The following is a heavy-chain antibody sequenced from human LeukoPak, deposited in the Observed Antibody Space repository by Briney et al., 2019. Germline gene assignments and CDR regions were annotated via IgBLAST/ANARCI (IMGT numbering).Heavy chain of an antibody. CDR1: GYTFSNYG. CDR2: INAGNGNT. V-gene: IGHV1-3*01. CDR3: ARDGDDILTGWY. D-gene: IGHD3-9*01. J-gene: IGHJ4*02. Sequence: AASVKVSCKTSGYTFSNYGIIWVRQAPGQGLEWMGWINAGNGNTKYSQKFQGRVTITRDTSASTAYMELSSLRSEDTAVYYCARDGDDILTGWYWGQGTLVTVSS.